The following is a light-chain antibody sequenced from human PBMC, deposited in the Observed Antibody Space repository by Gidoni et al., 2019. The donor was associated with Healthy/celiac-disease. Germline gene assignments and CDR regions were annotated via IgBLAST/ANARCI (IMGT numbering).Light chain of an antibody. CDR2: AAS. J-gene: IGKJ3*01. CDR1: QGISSS. V-gene: IGKV1-8*01. Sequence: AIRMTQSPSSFSASTGDRVTITCRASQGISSSLAWYQQKPGKAPKLLIYAASTLQSGVPSRFSGSGSGTDFTLTISCLQSEDFATYYCQQYYSYPLFTFGPGTKVDIK. CDR3: QQYYSYPLFT.